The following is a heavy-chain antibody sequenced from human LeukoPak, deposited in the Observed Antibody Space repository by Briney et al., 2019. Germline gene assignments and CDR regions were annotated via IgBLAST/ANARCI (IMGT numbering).Heavy chain of an antibody. J-gene: IGHJ5*02. CDR2: IYTSGST. D-gene: IGHD3-10*01. Sequence: SETLSLTCTVSGGSISSGSYYWSWIRQPAGKGLEWIGRIYTSGSTNYNPSLKSRVTISVDTSKNQFSLKLSSVTAADTAVYYCARDHDYYGSGSYLGWFDPWGQGTLVTVSS. V-gene: IGHV4-61*02. CDR3: ARDHDYYGSGSYLGWFDP. CDR1: GGSISSGSYY.